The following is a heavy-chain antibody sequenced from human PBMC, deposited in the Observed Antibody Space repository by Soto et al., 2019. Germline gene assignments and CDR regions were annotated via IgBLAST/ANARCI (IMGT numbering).Heavy chain of an antibody. CDR1: GFTFCNYI. V-gene: IGHV3-23*01. Sequence: PGGSLRLSCVTSGFTFCNYIVSWVRQAPGQGLEWVSSISGSDGSTWYADSVKGRFTISRGSSQNNLFLQMNSLRVEDTAVYYCARKSGQWLPYFDYWGPGTLVTVSS. CDR3: ARKSGQWLPYFDY. J-gene: IGHJ4*02. D-gene: IGHD6-19*01. CDR2: ISGSDGST.